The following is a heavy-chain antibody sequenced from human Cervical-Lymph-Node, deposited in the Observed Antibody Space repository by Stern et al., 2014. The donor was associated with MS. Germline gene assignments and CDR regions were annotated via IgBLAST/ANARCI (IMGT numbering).Heavy chain of an antibody. D-gene: IGHD3-22*01. V-gene: IGHV7-4-1*02. Sequence: QLVQSGSELKKPGASVKVSCRASGYSFTHYAMNWLRQAPGQGLEWMGWINTDTGKPTYAQGFTGRFVFSLDTSVSTAYLQISSLKAEDTAVYYCARDTYYDSHGQTHYWGQGTQVAVSS. CDR1: GYSFTHYA. J-gene: IGHJ4*02. CDR2: INTDTGKP. CDR3: ARDTYYDSHGQTHY.